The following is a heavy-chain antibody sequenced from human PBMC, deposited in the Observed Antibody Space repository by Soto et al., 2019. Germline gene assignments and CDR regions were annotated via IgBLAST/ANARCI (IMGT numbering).Heavy chain of an antibody. D-gene: IGHD2-15*01. CDR1: GFTFSSYA. J-gene: IGHJ6*02. Sequence: AGGSLRLSCAASGFTFSSYAMSWVRQAPGKGLEWVSAISGSGGSTYYADSVKGRFTISRDNSKNTLYLQMNSLRAEDTAVYYCAKDSPPGYCSGGSCYGGYYYYGMDVWGQGTTVTVSS. CDR2: ISGSGGST. V-gene: IGHV3-23*01. CDR3: AKDSPPGYCSGGSCYGGYYYYGMDV.